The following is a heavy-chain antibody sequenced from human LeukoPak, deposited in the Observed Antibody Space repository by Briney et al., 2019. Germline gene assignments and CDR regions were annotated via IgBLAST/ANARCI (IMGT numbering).Heavy chain of an antibody. CDR3: ARRGGSGSYYSIGY. J-gene: IGHJ4*02. D-gene: IGHD3-10*01. CDR2: IYYSGST. CDR1: GFTFSSHA. Sequence: LRLSCAASGFTFSSHAMSWVRQHPGKGLEWIGYIYYSGSTYYNPSLKSRVTISVDTSKNQFSLKLSSVTAADTAVYYCARRGGSGSYYSIGYWGQGTLVTVSS. V-gene: IGHV4-31*02.